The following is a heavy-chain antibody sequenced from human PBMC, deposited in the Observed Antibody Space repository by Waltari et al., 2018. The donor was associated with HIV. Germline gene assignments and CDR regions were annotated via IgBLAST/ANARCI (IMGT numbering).Heavy chain of an antibody. CDR3: AKGASGWSPGY. J-gene: IGHJ4*01. CDR1: GFTFSSYA. Sequence: QVQLVESGGGVVQPGRSLRLSCAASGFTFSSYAMHWVRQAPGKWLEWVAVISYYGDNKYYADSVKGRFTISRDNSKNTLYRQMNSLRAEDTAVYYCAKGASGWSPGYWGQGTLVTVSS. CDR2: ISYYGDNK. V-gene: IGHV3-30*18. D-gene: IGHD6-19*01.